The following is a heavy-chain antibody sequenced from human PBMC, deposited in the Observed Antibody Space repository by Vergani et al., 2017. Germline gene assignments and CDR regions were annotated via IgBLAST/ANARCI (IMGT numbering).Heavy chain of an antibody. CDR3: AGLSRRGWFDP. CDR2: IYYSGST. D-gene: IGHD3-16*01. CDR1: GDSISSSSYY. V-gene: IGHV4-39*01. J-gene: IGHJ5*02. Sequence: QLQLQESGPGLVKPSETLSLTCTVSGDSISSSSYYWGWIRQPPGKGLEWIGSIYYSGSTYYNPSLKSRVTMSVDTSKNQFSLKLTSVTAADTAVYYCAGLSRRGWFDPWGQGTLVTVSS.